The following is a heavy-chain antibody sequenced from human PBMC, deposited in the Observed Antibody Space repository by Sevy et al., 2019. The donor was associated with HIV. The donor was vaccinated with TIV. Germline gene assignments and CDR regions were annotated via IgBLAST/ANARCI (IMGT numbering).Heavy chain of an antibody. J-gene: IGHJ4*02. D-gene: IGHD3-22*01. CDR2: IKQDGSEK. V-gene: IGHV3-7*01. CDR1: GFTLSSYW. CDR3: ARARAYYYDNSGYSFDY. Sequence: GGSLRLSCAASGFTLSSYWMSWVRQAPGKGLEWVANIKQDGSEKYYVDSVKGRFTISRDNAKNPLYLQMNSLRVEDTAAYYCARARAYYYDNSGYSFDYWGQGTLVTVSS.